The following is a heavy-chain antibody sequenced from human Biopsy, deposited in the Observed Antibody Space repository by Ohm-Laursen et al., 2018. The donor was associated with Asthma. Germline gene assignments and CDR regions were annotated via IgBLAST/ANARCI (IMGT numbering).Heavy chain of an antibody. CDR2: INYSGTT. J-gene: IGHJ5*01. Sequence: TLSLTCSVSGGSISSGAYFWSWARQHPGKGLEWIGYINYSGTTYYNPSLKSRVTIAVETSKNQFSLTLTSVTAADTALYYCARDLAGHCTSASCYGFDSWGQRAQVTVSS. CDR1: GGSISSGAYF. V-gene: IGHV4-31*03. CDR3: ARDLAGHCTSASCYGFDS. D-gene: IGHD2-2*01.